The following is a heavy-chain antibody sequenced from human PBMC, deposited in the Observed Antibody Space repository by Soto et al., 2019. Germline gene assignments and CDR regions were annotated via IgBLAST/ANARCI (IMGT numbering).Heavy chain of an antibody. J-gene: IGHJ6*02. CDR3: AVAMVREILIFESSGMHV. V-gene: IGHV1-69*01. CDR1: GGSFNNYA. CDR2: IIPNFDTP. Sequence: QVHLVQSGAEVKKPGSSVKVSCKTSGGSFNNYAVSWVRQAPGQGLEWMGGIIPNFDTPNYAQKFQDRLTIIADESTSTVYMELRSLKSNDTPVYYCAVAMVREILIFESSGMHVWGQGTTVIVSS. D-gene: IGHD3-10*01.